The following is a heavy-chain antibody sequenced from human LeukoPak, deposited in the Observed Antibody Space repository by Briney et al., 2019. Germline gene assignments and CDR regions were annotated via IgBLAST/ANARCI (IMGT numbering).Heavy chain of an antibody. D-gene: IGHD3-3*01. V-gene: IGHV3-23*01. CDR3: AKSQYARVLRFLEWLAGYGIDV. J-gene: IGHJ6*02. Sequence: TGGSLRLSCAASGFTFSSYAMSWVRQAPGKGLEWVSAISGSGGSTYYADSVKGRFTISRDNSKNTLYLQMNSLRAEDTAVYYCAKSQYARVLRFLEWLAGYGIDVWGQGTTVTVSS. CDR1: GFTFSSYA. CDR2: ISGSGGST.